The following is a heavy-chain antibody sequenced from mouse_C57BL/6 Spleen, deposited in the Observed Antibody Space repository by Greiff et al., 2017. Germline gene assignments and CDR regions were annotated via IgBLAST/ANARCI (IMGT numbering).Heavy chain of an antibody. V-gene: IGHV1-15*01. Sequence: QVQLQQSGAELVRPGASVTLSCKASGYTFTDYEMHWVKQTPVHGLEWIGAIDPETGGTAYNQKFKGKALLTADKASSTAYMELRSLTSEDSAVYYCTIYSNYWFAYWGQGTLVTVSA. CDR3: TIYSNYWFAY. CDR2: IDPETGGT. J-gene: IGHJ3*01. D-gene: IGHD2-5*01. CDR1: GYTFTDYE.